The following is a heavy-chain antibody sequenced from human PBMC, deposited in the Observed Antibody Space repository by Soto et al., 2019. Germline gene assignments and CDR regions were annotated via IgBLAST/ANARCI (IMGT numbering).Heavy chain of an antibody. CDR2: IYWDDDK. V-gene: IGHV2-5*02. CDR1: GLSLNTRGVG. Sequence: QITLKESGPTLVKPTQTLMLTCTLSGLSLNTRGVGVGWIRQPPGKALEWLALIYWDDDKRYSPSLKSRLTGTKDTSKNQVVLTMTNMDPVDAGTYYCAHTTWDKTRGWFDPWGQGTLVTVSS. CDR3: AHTTWDKTRGWFDP. J-gene: IGHJ5*02. D-gene: IGHD1-26*01.